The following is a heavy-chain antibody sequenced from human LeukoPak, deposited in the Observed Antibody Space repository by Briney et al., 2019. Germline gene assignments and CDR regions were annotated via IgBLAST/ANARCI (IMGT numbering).Heavy chain of an antibody. Sequence: ASVKVSCKASGGTFSSYAISWVRQAPGQGLEWMGGIIPIFGTANYAQKFQGRVTITADESTSTAYMELSSLRSEDTAVYYCARVAGAARPDYYYYMDVWGKGTTVTVSS. CDR2: IIPIFGTA. J-gene: IGHJ6*03. CDR1: GGTFSSYA. D-gene: IGHD6-6*01. V-gene: IGHV1-69*13. CDR3: ARVAGAARPDYYYYMDV.